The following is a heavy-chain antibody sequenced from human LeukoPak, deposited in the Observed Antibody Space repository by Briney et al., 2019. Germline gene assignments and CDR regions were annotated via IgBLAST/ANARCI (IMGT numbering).Heavy chain of an antibody. CDR3: ARDSSAVVTARYNWFDP. CDR1: GGTFSSYA. D-gene: IGHD2-21*02. Sequence: SVKVSCKASGGTFSSYAISWVRQAPGQGLEWMGRIIPILGIANYAQKFQSRVTITADKSTSTAYMELSSLRSEDTAVYYCARDSSAVVTARYNWFDPWGQGTLVTVSS. J-gene: IGHJ5*02. V-gene: IGHV1-69*04. CDR2: IIPILGIA.